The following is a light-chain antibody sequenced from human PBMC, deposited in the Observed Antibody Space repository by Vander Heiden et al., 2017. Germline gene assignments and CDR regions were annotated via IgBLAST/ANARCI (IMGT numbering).Light chain of an antibody. V-gene: IGKV1-39*01. Sequence: DIQMTQSPSSLSASVGDRVTITCRASQSISSYLNWYRQKPGKAPKVLIYAASSLQSGVPSRFSGSGSGTDFTLTISSLQPEDFATYYCQQSDSIPLTFGGGTKVEIK. CDR3: QQSDSIPLT. CDR2: AAS. CDR1: QSISSY. J-gene: IGKJ4*01.